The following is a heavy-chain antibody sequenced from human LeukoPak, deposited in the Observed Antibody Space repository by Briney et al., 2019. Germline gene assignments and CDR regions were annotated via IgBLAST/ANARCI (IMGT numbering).Heavy chain of an antibody. Sequence: SETLSLTCIVSGGSMRNYYWSWIRQSPGKGLEWIAHMYYSGSSVDNPSLKSRVTISVDTSKNQFSLKLRSVTAADTAVYYCARAPGLDSSGYWQQRGNWFDPWGQGTLVTVSS. CDR2: MYYSGSS. V-gene: IGHV4-59*01. CDR1: GGSMRNYY. CDR3: ARAPGLDSSGYWQQRGNWFDP. J-gene: IGHJ5*02. D-gene: IGHD3-22*01.